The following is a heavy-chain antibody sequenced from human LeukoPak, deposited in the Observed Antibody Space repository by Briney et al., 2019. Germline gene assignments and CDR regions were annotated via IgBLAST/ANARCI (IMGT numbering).Heavy chain of an antibody. V-gene: IGHV1-2*02. D-gene: IGHD5-24*01. CDR3: AREDRDGYHTLFAY. J-gene: IGHJ4*02. CDR1: GYTFTGYY. CDR2: INPNSGGT. Sequence: ASVRVSCKASGYTFTGYYMHWVRQAPGQGLEWMGWINPNSGGTNYAQKFQGRVTMTRDTSISTAYMELSRLRSDDTAVYYCAREDRDGYHTLFAYWGQGTLVTVSS.